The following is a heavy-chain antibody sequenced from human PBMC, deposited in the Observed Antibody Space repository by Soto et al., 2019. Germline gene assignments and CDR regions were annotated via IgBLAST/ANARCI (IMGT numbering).Heavy chain of an antibody. CDR2: IYYSGST. Sequence: SETLSLTCTVSGGSISSYYWSWIRQPPGKGLEWIGYIYYSGSTNYNPSLKSQVTISVDTSKNQISLKLSSVTAADTAVYYCARAEDCGGDCYYFDYWGQGTLVTVS. CDR1: GGSISSYY. D-gene: IGHD2-21*01. J-gene: IGHJ4*02. CDR3: ARAEDCGGDCYYFDY. V-gene: IGHV4-59*01.